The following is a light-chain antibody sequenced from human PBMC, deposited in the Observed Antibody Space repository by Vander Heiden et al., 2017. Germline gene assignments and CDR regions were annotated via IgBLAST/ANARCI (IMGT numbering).Light chain of an antibody. J-gene: IGLJ2*01. CDR2: SNN. CDR1: FSNIENNA. V-gene: IGLV1-44*01. CDR3: ASWDDSLEGVI. Sequence: QSVLTQPPSASGTPGQRAPISCSGSFSNIENNAVNWYQQFPGTAPKLLIYSNNERPAGVPNRFSGSKSGTSASLAISGLQSDDEADYYCASWDDSLEGVIFGGGTKLTVL.